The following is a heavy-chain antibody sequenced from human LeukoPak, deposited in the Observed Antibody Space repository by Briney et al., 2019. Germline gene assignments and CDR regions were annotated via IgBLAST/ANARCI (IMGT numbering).Heavy chain of an antibody. D-gene: IGHD7-27*01. Sequence: AGGSLRLSCAASGFTFSDSYMSWIRQVPGKGLEWISYISSSGGTKYYADSVKGRFTISRDNAKNSLYLQMNSLRAEDTAVYYCAKEGGDWGEGYFDYWGQGTLVTVSS. CDR3: AKEGGDWGEGYFDY. V-gene: IGHV3-11*01. J-gene: IGHJ4*02. CDR1: GFTFSDSY. CDR2: ISSSGGTK.